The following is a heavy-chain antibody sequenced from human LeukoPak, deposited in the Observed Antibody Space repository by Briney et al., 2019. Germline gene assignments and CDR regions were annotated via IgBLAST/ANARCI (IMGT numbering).Heavy chain of an antibody. CDR1: GVSFSGYY. V-gene: IGHV4-34*01. J-gene: IGHJ4*02. CDR2: INHSGST. Sequence: SETLSLTCAVYGVSFSGYYWSWIRQPPGKGLEWIGEINHSGSTNYNPSLKSRVTISVDTSKNQFSLKLSPVTAADTAVYYCARDGYSGNDGLWGQGTLVTVSS. CDR3: ARDGYSGNDGL. D-gene: IGHD5-12*01.